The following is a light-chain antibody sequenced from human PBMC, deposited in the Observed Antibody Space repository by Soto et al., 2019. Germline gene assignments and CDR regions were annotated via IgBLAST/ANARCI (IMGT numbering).Light chain of an antibody. V-gene: IGKV1-6*01. CDR3: LRDYNYPRA. CDR1: QVIRND. J-gene: IGKJ1*01. Sequence: IQMTQSPSSLSSSLGDRVTITCRASQVIRNDLGWYQQKPGKAPKLLIYAASSLQSGVPSRFSGTRYLTDFTLAISTLKPKDIATYXCLRDYNYPRACGQGTKV. CDR2: AAS.